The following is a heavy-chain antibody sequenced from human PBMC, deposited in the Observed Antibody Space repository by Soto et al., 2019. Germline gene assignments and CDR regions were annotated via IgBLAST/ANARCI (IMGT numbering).Heavy chain of an antibody. Sequence: QVQLVESGGGVVQPGRSLRLSCAASGFTFSSYAMHWVRQAPGKGLEWVAVISYDGSNKYYADSVKGRFTISRDNSKNTLYLQMNSLRAEDTAVYYCASGDEVGYYYDSSVGHEDFDYWGQGTLVTVSS. D-gene: IGHD3-22*01. V-gene: IGHV3-30-3*01. CDR1: GFTFSSYA. CDR3: ASGDEVGYYYDSSVGHEDFDY. J-gene: IGHJ4*02. CDR2: ISYDGSNK.